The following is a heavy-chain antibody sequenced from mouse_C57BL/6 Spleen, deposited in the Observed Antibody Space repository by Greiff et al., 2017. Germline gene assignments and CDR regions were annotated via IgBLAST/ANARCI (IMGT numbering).Heavy chain of an antibody. D-gene: IGHD2-3*01. CDR2: IHPSDSDT. J-gene: IGHJ1*03. CDR1: GYTFTSYW. Sequence: QVQLQQPGAELVKPGASVKVSCKASGYTFTSYWMHWVKQRPGQGLEWIGRIHPSDSDTNYNQKFKGKATLTVDKSSSTAYMQLSSLTSEDSAVYYCAISRYDGLWYFDVWGTGTTVTVSS. CDR3: AISRYDGLWYFDV. V-gene: IGHV1-74*01.